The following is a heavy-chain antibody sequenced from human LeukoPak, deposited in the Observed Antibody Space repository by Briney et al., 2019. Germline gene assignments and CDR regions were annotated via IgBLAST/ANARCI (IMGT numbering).Heavy chain of an antibody. CDR2: ISSSGSDI. CDR3: ARDYGGSSPFDY. J-gene: IGHJ4*02. V-gene: IGHV3-11*04. Sequence: GGSLRLSCAASGFTFSDYYMSWIRQAPGKGLEWVSYISSSGSDIYYADSVKGRCTISRDNAKNSLYLHMNSLRAEDTAVYYCARDYGGSSPFDYWGQGTLVTVSS. D-gene: IGHD4-23*01. CDR1: GFTFSDYY.